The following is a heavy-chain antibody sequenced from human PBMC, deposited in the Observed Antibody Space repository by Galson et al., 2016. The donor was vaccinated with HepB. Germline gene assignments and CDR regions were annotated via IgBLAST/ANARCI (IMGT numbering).Heavy chain of an antibody. CDR2: IWYDGSDK. J-gene: IGHJ4*02. D-gene: IGHD3-16*01. V-gene: IGHV3-33*01. Sequence: SLRLSCAASGFTFSSYGMHWVRQAPGKGLEWVAVIWYDGSDKYYADSVKGRFTISRDSSKNTLYLQMNSLRAEDTAVYYCAREGGVVLHYFDYWGQGTLVNVSS. CDR3: AREGGVVLHYFDY. CDR1: GFTFSSYG.